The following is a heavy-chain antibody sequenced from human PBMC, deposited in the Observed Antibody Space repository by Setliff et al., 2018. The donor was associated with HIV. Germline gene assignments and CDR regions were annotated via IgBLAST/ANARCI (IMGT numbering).Heavy chain of an antibody. D-gene: IGHD2-21*02. V-gene: IGHV4-39*01. J-gene: IGHJ5*02. CDR3: ARHDCGGDCSINWFDP. CDR1: GASISTSTYY. CDR2: INRGGTT. Sequence: SETLSLTCTVSGASISTSTYYWGWIRQPPGKGLEWIASINRGGTTNYNPSLKSRVTLSLDTSKNQFSLELTSVTAADTAVYYCARHDCGGDCSINWFDPWGQGTLVTVSS.